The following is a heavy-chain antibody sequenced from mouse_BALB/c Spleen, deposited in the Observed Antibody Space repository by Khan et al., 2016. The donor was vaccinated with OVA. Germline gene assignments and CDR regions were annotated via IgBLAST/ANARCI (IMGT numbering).Heavy chain of an antibody. J-gene: IGHJ2*01. CDR3: AREEALYYFDY. V-gene: IGHV1S132*01. Sequence: VQLQQSGAELVRPGASVKLSCKTSGYIFTSYWIHWVRQRSGQGLEWIARIYPGTDNTSYNEKVKDKATLTADKYSSTAYMQLSSLKSEDSAVYCCAREEALYYFDYWGQGTTLTVSS. CDR1: GYIFTSYW. D-gene: IGHD3-2*02. CDR2: IYPGTDNT.